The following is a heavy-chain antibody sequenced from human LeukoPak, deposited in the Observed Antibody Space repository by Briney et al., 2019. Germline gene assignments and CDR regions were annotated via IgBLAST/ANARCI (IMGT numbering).Heavy chain of an antibody. D-gene: IGHD6-6*01. CDR3: ARVMYSSSPTTHYYYGMDV. V-gene: IGHV1-2*02. CDR1: GYTFTCYY. J-gene: IGHJ6*02. Sequence: GASVKVSCKASGYTFTCYYMHWVRQAPGQGLEWMGWINPNSGGTNYAQKFQGRVTMTRDTSISTAYMELSRLRSDDTAVYYCARVMYSSSPTTHYYYGMDVWGQGTTVTVSS. CDR2: INPNSGGT.